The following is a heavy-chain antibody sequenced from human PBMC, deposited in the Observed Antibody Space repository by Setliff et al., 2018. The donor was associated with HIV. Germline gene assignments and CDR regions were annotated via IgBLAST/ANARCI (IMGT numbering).Heavy chain of an antibody. V-gene: IGHV1-18*01. CDR1: GYSFTSYG. Sequence: ASVKVSCKAFGYSFTSYGISWVRQAPGQGFEWMGWISTYNGNINYAQKVQGRVTMTTDTSTNTVYMELRSLRSDDTAVYCCARDEQYQLLLDYWGQGTLVTSPQ. CDR2: ISTYNGNI. CDR3: ARDEQYQLLLDY. J-gene: IGHJ4*02. D-gene: IGHD2-2*01.